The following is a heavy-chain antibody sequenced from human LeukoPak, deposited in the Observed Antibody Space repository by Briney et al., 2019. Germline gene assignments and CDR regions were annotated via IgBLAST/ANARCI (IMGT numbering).Heavy chain of an antibody. CDR3: AMTYYYDSSGFYYFDY. V-gene: IGHV5-10-1*01. D-gene: IGHD3-22*01. Sequence: GESLRISCKGSGYSFTSYWISWVRQMPGKGLEWMGRIDPSDSYTNYSPSFQGHVTISADKSISTAYLQWSSLKASDTAMYYCAMTYYYDSSGFYYFDYWGQGTLATVSS. J-gene: IGHJ4*02. CDR2: IDPSDSYT. CDR1: GYSFTSYW.